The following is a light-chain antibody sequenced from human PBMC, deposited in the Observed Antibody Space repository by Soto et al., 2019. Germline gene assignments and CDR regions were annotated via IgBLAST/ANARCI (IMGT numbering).Light chain of an antibody. Sequence: DIQMTQSPSSLSASVGDRVTITCRASQNIHTFLNWYQQKPGKAPKLLIYAAYILHSGVPSRFSGSASGTDFTLTISSLQPEDFATYYCQESYSTPMYTFGQGTKLEI. V-gene: IGKV1-39*01. J-gene: IGKJ2*01. CDR2: AAY. CDR3: QESYSTPMYT. CDR1: QNIHTF.